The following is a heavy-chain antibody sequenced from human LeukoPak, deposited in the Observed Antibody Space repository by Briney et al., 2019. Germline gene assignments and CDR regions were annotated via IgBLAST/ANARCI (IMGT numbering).Heavy chain of an antibody. V-gene: IGHV3-7*04. CDR1: GFTFSSYW. Sequence: GGSLRLSCAASGFTFSSYWMSWVRQAPGKGLEWVANIKLDGSETNYVESVKGRFTISRDNAKNSLFLQMNSLRAEGTAVYYCARGYSYVFYWGQGTLVSVSS. CDR2: IKLDGSET. J-gene: IGHJ4*02. CDR3: ARGYSYVFY. D-gene: IGHD5-18*01.